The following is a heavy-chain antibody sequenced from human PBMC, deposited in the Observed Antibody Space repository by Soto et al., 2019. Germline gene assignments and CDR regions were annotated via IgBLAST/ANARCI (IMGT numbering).Heavy chain of an antibody. J-gene: IGHJ6*02. D-gene: IGHD4-17*01. CDR2: IDPSDSYT. V-gene: IGHV5-10-1*01. CDR3: ARRLRTVYYYGMDV. Sequence: PGESLKISCKGSGYSFTIYWISWVRQMPGKGLEWMGRIDPSDSYTNYSPSFQGHVTISADKSISTAYLQWSSLKASDTAMYYCARRLRTVYYYGMDVWGQGTTVTVSS. CDR1: GYSFTIYW.